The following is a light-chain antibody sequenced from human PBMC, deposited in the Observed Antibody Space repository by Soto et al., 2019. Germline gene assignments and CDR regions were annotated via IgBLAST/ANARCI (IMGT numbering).Light chain of an antibody. V-gene: IGKV1-33*01. J-gene: IGKJ4*01. CDR1: QDIRKD. CDR2: DAS. CDR3: QQYDNLPLT. Sequence: DTQMTQSPSSLSASVGDRVTITCQASQDIRKDLNWYQQRPGKAPKLLIYDASNLQTGVPSRFAGSGSGTECTFTISSLQSEDIATYYCQQYDNLPLTFGGGTKVEIK.